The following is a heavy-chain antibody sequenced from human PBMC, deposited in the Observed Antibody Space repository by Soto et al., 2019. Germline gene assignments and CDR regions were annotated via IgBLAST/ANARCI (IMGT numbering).Heavy chain of an antibody. J-gene: IGHJ3*02. Sequence: QVHLVQSGAEVKKPGSSVKVSCKAPGGTFINHAINWVRQAPGQGLEWMGRMIPIFTTTNYAQKFQGRVTMTADESTITAYLELSSLRNDDTAVYYCAREVAADGTFREDVFDIWGQGTLVTVSS. CDR3: AREVAADGTFREDVFDI. CDR1: GGTFINHA. D-gene: IGHD6-13*01. V-gene: IGHV1-69*12. CDR2: MIPIFTTT.